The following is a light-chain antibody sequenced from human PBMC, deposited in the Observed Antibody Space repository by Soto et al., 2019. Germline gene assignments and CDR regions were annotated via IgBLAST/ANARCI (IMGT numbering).Light chain of an antibody. CDR3: GSDEWT. V-gene: IGKV3-20*01. J-gene: IGKJ1*01. CDR1: QSIRSPF. Sequence: EIVLTQSPATLSLSPGERATLSCRASQSIRSPFLAWYQQKPGQAPRLFIHGASSRATGIPDRFSGSGSGTDFTLTLSRLEPEDFAGYYCGSDEWTFGQGTKVE. CDR2: GAS.